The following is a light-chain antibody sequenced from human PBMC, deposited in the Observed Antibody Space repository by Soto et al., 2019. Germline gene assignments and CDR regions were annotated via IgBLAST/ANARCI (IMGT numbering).Light chain of an antibody. CDR1: HYVYSN. J-gene: IGKJ1*01. CDR2: RAS. Sequence: EIRVTQSPATLSVAPGERDTLSCTASHYVYSNVAWFQQRPGQAPRLLIYRASTRATGTPARFSGSGSGTEFTLTITSLQSEDFALYYCQQYHNLWTFGEGTKVDI. V-gene: IGKV3-15*01. CDR3: QQYHNLWT.